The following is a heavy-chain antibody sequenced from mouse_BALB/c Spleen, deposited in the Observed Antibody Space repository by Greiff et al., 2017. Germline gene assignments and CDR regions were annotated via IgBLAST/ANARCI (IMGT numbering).Heavy chain of an antibody. CDR2: IWAGGST. D-gene: IGHD2-4*01. Sequence: VQLVESGPGLVAPSQSLSITCTVSGFSLTSYGVHWVRQPPGKGLEWLGVIWAGGSTNYNSALMSRLSISKDNSKSQVFLKMNSLQTDDTAMYYCAREDYDYDEGDYYAMDYWGQGTSVTVSS. J-gene: IGHJ4*01. CDR3: AREDYDYDEGDYYAMDY. CDR1: GFSLTSYG. V-gene: IGHV2-9*02.